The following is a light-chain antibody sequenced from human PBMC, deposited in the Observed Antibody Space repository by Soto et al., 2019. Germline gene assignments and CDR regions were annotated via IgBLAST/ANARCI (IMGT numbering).Light chain of an antibody. CDR3: QQRSNWPPIT. Sequence: ENMLRKSPATLSLSTGERVTLSCRASQSVSSYLAWYQQKPGQAPRILIYDASNRATGIPARFSGSGSGTDFTLTISSLEPEDFAVYYCQQRSNWPPITFGQGTRLEIK. V-gene: IGKV3-11*01. CDR1: QSVSSY. J-gene: IGKJ5*01. CDR2: DAS.